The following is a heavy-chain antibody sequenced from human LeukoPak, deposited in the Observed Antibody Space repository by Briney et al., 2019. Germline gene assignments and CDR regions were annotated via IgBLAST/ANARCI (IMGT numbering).Heavy chain of an antibody. CDR3: AKSVPFSGPRVYYFDY. D-gene: IGHD6-19*01. V-gene: IGHV3-7*03. CDR1: GFTFSSYW. J-gene: IGHJ4*02. Sequence: PGGSLRLSCAASGFTFSSYWMSWVRQAPGKGLEWVANIKQDGSERYYVDSVKGRFTISRDNAKNSLYLQMNSLRAEDTAVYYCAKSVPFSGPRVYYFDYWGQGTLVTVSS. CDR2: IKQDGSER.